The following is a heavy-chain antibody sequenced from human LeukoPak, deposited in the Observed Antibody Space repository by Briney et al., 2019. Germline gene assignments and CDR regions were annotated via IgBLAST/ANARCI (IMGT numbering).Heavy chain of an antibody. CDR1: GFTFSSYS. Sequence: GGSLRLSCAASGFTFSSYSMNWVRQAPGKGLEWVSYISSSSSTIYYADSVKGRFTISRDNAKNSLYLPMNSLRAEDTAVYYCARVLREYQLLHAFDIWGQGTMVTVSS. CDR3: ARVLREYQLLHAFDI. J-gene: IGHJ3*02. CDR2: ISSSSSTI. D-gene: IGHD2-2*01. V-gene: IGHV3-48*01.